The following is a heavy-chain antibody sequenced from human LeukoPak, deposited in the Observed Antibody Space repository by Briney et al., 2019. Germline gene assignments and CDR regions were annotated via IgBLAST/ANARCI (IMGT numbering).Heavy chain of an antibody. CDR1: GGSISSSY. Sequence: SETLSLTCTVSGGSISSSYWSRIRQPPGKGLEWIGYIYYTGTTNYNPSLKSRVTISVDTSKNQFSLKLSSVTAADTAVYCCARLKGYSSGWYPSYYFDYWGQGTLVTVSS. V-gene: IGHV4-59*08. CDR2: IYYTGTT. J-gene: IGHJ4*02. D-gene: IGHD6-19*01. CDR3: ARLKGYSSGWYPSYYFDY.